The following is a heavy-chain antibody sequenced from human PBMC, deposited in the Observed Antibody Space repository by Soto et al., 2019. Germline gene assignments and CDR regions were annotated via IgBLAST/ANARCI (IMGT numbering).Heavy chain of an antibody. CDR3: ARDFCSSTSCPDRTVVAPGWFDP. J-gene: IGHJ5*02. D-gene: IGHD2-2*01. CDR2: ISSSSSYI. V-gene: IGHV3-21*01. CDR1: GFTFSSYS. Sequence: EVQLVESGGGLVKPGGSLRLSCAASGFTFSSYSMNWVRQAPGKGLEWVSSISSSSSYIYYADSVKGRFTISRDNAKNSLYLQMNSLRAEDTAVYYCARDFCSSTSCPDRTVVAPGWFDPWGQGTLVTVSS.